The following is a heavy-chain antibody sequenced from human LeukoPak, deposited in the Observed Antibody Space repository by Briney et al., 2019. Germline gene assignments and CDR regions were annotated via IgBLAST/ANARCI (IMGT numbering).Heavy chain of an antibody. Sequence: FGTANYSQKFQGRVTITADESTSTAYMELSSLRSEDTAVYYCARDLDPWTTVTSGHDNYWGQGTLVTVSS. CDR2: FGTA. V-gene: IGHV1-69*01. J-gene: IGHJ4*02. CDR3: ARDLDPWTTVTSGHDNY. D-gene: IGHD4-11*01.